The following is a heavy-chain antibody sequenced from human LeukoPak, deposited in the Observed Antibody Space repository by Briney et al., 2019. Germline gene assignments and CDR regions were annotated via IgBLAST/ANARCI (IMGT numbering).Heavy chain of an antibody. D-gene: IGHD5-24*01. J-gene: IGHJ4*02. CDR2: ISSSSSYI. CDR1: GFTFSSYA. Sequence: GGSLRLSCAASGFTFSSYAMSWVRQAPGKGLEWVSSISSSSSYIYYADSVKGRFTISRDNAKNSLYLQMNSLRAEDTAVYYCARDLRDGYNYYWGQGTLVTVSS. CDR3: ARDLRDGYNYY. V-gene: IGHV3-21*01.